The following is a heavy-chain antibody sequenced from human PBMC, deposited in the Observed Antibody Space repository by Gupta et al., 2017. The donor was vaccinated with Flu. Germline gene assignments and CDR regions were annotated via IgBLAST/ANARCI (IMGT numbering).Heavy chain of an antibody. V-gene: IGHV3-33*01. D-gene: IGHD1-7*01. CDR3: ARACPNYGDAFDI. J-gene: IGHJ3*02. CDR2: IWYDGSNK. Sequence: FRCYGMHWVRQAPGKGLEWVAVIWYDGSNKYYADSVKGRFTISRDNSKNTLYLQMNSLRAEDTAVYYCARACPNYGDAFDIWGQGTMVTVSS. CDR1: FRCYG.